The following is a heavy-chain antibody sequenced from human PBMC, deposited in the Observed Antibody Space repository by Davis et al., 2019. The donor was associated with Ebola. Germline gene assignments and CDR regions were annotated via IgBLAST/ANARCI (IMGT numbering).Heavy chain of an antibody. CDR3: TMSAMIDY. D-gene: IGHD2-21*01. CDR2: LNRYGSST. CDR1: GFSFSSYG. Sequence: GGSLRLSCAASGFSFSSYGMNWVRQAPGKGLEWVSGLNRYGSSTFYADSVKGRFTISRDSAKNSLYLQMNSLKTEDTAVYYCTMSAMIDYWGQGTLVTVSS. J-gene: IGHJ4*02. V-gene: IGHV3-21*04.